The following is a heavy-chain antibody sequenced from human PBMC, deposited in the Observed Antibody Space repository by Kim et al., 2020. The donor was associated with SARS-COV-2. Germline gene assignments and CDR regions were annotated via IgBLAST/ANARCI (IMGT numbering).Heavy chain of an antibody. CDR2: IGGSGGAT. CDR3: VKGYRGGIVGDAFDV. D-gene: IGHD1-26*01. CDR1: GFTFSSYA. J-gene: IGHJ3*01. V-gene: IGHV3-23*01. Sequence: GGSLRLSCATSGFTFSSYAMIWVRQAPGKGLEWVSAIGGSGGATYHTDSVKGRLTISRDNSKNTLYLQMNSLRAEDTAVYYCVKGYRGGIVGDAFDVWGQGTMVTVSS.